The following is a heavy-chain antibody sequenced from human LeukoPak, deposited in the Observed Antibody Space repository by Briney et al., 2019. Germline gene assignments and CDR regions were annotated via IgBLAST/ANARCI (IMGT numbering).Heavy chain of an antibody. CDR1: GGTFSSYA. V-gene: IGHV1-69*01. CDR3: ARDRCSSTSCYPMRDAFDI. D-gene: IGHD2-2*01. J-gene: IGHJ3*02. CDR2: IIPIFGTA. Sequence: SVKVSCKASGGTFSSYAISWVRQAPGQGLEWMGGIIPIFGTANYAQKFQGRVTITADESTSTAYMGLSSLRSEDTAVYYCARDRCSSTSCYPMRDAFDIWGQGTMVTVSS.